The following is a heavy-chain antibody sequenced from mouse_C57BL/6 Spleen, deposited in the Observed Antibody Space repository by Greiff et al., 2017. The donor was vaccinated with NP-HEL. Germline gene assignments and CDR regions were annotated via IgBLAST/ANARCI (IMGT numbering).Heavy chain of an antibody. CDR2: IYPGDGDT. CDR3: ASAYYSNYVAMDY. V-gene: IGHV1-82*01. CDR1: GYAFSSSW. J-gene: IGHJ4*01. D-gene: IGHD2-5*01. Sequence: QVQLKESGPELVKPGASVKISCKASGYAFSSSWMNWVKQRPGKGLEWIGRIYPGDGDTKYNGKFKGKATLTADKSSSTAYMQLSSLTSEDSAVYFCASAYYSNYVAMDYWGQGTSLTVSS.